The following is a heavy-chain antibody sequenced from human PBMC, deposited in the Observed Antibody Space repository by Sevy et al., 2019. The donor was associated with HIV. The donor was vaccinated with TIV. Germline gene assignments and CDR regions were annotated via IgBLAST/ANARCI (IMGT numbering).Heavy chain of an antibody. V-gene: IGHV4-31*03. CDR1: GGSISSGGYY. Sequence: SETLSLTCTVSGGSISSGGYYWSWIRQHPGKGLEWIGYIYYSGSTYYNPSLKSRVTISVDTPKNQFSLKLSSVTAADTAVYYCARDSDSSGYSHPWGQGTLVTVSS. D-gene: IGHD3-22*01. CDR2: IYYSGST. J-gene: IGHJ5*02. CDR3: ARDSDSSGYSHP.